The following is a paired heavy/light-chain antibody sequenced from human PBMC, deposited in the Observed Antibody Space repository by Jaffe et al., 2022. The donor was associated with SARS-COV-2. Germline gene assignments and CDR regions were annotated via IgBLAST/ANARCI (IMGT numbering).Light chain of an antibody. V-gene: IGKV4-1*01. J-gene: IGKJ4*01. CDR2: WAS. Sequence: DIVMTQSPDSLAVSLGGRATINCKSSQSLLYSSNNKNYLAWYQQKPGQPPRLLFYWASTRESGVPDRFSGSGSGTDFTLTISSLQAEDVAVYYCQQYYTSPRDLTFGGGTKVEIK. CDR3: QQYYTSPRDLT. CDR1: QSLLYSSNNKNY.
Heavy chain of an antibody. CDR3: ATPKSRAFDWSSLDVFDV. CDR1: AYSFTNYA. Sequence: QVQLVQSESVVMLPGASVLISCKASAYSFTNYAVSWLRQAPGQGLHWMGWINTNNGEATYAQGFTGWCVFSWDESVTTAYLQFHDIKPEDTAIYYCATPKSRAFDWSSLDVFDVWGQGTMVTVSS. CDR2: INTNNGEA. J-gene: IGHJ3*01. D-gene: IGHD3-9*01. V-gene: IGHV7-4-1*01.